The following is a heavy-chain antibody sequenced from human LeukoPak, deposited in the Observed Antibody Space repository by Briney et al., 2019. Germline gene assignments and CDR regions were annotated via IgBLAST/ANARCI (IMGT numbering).Heavy chain of an antibody. D-gene: IGHD3-10*01. Sequence: GRSLRLSCAASGFTFDDYAMHWVWQAPGKGLEWVSGISWNSGSIGYADSVKGRFTISRDNAKNSLYLQMNSLRAEDTALYYCAKAFSGSYYTVMDYWGQGTLVTVSS. CDR2: ISWNSGSI. J-gene: IGHJ4*02. CDR1: GFTFDDYA. V-gene: IGHV3-9*01. CDR3: AKAFSGSYYTVMDY.